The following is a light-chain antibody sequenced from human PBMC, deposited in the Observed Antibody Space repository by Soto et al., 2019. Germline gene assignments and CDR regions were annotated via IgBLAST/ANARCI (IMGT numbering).Light chain of an antibody. CDR1: QSVSSN. Sequence: EIVMTQSPATLSVSPGERATLSCSASQSVSSNLAWYQQKPGQAPRLLIYGASTRPTGIPARFSGSESGTEFTLTISSLQSEDFAVYYCQQDNNWPPLTFGGGTKVEIK. J-gene: IGKJ4*01. V-gene: IGKV3-15*01. CDR2: GAS. CDR3: QQDNNWPPLT.